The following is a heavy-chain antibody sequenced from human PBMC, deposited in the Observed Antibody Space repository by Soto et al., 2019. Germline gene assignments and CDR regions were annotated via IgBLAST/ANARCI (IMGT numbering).Heavy chain of an antibody. V-gene: IGHV4-61*01. CDR1: GGSVSSGSYY. CDR3: ASLETYYYDSSGYAGPG. D-gene: IGHD3-22*01. J-gene: IGHJ4*02. Sequence: SETLSLTCTVSGGSVSSGSYYWSWIRQPPGKGLEWIGYIYYSGSTNYNPSLKSRVTISVDTSKNQFSLKLSSVTAADTAVYYCASLETYYYDSSGYAGPGWGQGTLVTVSS. CDR2: IYYSGST.